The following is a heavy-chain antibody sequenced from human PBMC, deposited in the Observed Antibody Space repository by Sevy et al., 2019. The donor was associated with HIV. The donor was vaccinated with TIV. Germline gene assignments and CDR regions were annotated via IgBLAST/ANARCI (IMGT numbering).Heavy chain of an antibody. V-gene: IGHV3-21*01. CDR3: ATLVMWFGELPRGLDY. CDR1: GFNFNMYR. J-gene: IGHJ4*02. Sequence: GGSLRLSCAASGFNFNMYRMNWVRQAPGKGLEWVSSISSSSSDIKYADSVKGRFTVSRDNAKNSLFLQMNSLRAEETAVYYCATLVMWFGELPRGLDYWGQGALVTVSS. D-gene: IGHD3-10*01. CDR2: ISSSSSDI.